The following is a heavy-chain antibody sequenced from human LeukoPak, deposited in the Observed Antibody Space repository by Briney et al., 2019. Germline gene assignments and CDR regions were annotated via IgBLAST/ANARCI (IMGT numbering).Heavy chain of an antibody. J-gene: IGHJ3*02. D-gene: IGHD4-17*01. CDR2: IYSGGST. CDR1: GFAVSSNY. Sequence: GGSLRLSCAASGFAVSSNYMSWVRQAPGKGLEWVSVIYSGGSTYYADSVKGRFTISRDNSKNTLYLQMNSLRAEDTAVYYCARGYGDYEPDAFDIWGQGTMVTVSS. CDR3: ARGYGDYEPDAFDI. V-gene: IGHV3-66*02.